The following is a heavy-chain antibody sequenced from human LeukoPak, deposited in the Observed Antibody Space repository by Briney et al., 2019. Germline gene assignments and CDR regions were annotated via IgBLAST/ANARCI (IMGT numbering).Heavy chain of an antibody. J-gene: IGHJ3*02. D-gene: IGHD3-22*01. CDR3: ARGNTMIVVDDAFEI. CDR1: GYTFNSYG. Sequence: GASVKVSCKASGYTFNSYGITWVRQAPGQGLEWMGWISAYNGNTNYAQKFQGRVSMTTDTSTSTAYMELRSLRSDDTAVYYCARGNTMIVVDDAFEIWGQGTKVTVSS. CDR2: ISAYNGNT. V-gene: IGHV1-18*01.